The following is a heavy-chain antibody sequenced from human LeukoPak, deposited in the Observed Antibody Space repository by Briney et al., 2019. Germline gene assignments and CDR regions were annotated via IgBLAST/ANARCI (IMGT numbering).Heavy chain of an antibody. CDR3: ARDPGYSSGWTHSYYGMDV. CDR1: GYTFTDYY. D-gene: IGHD6-19*01. V-gene: IGHV1-18*04. J-gene: IGHJ6*02. Sequence: ASVKVSCKASGYTFTDYYMHWVRQAPGQGLQWMGWISTYNGNTNYAQKLQGRATMTTDTSTGTAYMELRSLRSDDTAVYYCARDPGYSSGWTHSYYGMDVWGQGTTVTVSS. CDR2: ISTYNGNT.